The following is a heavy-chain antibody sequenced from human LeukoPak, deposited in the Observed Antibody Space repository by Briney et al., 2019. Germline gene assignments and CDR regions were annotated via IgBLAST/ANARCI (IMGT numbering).Heavy chain of an antibody. J-gene: IGHJ4*02. V-gene: IGHV4-59*01. Sequence: SETLSLTCTVSGDSISSYYWSWLRQPPGKGLEWIGHIYYSGSTSYNPSLKSRVSISVDTSKNQFSLKLSSVTAADTAVYYCARDYNPTNFWGQGTLVTVSS. CDR1: GDSISSYY. CDR2: IYYSGST. D-gene: IGHD1-1*01. CDR3: ARDYNPTNF.